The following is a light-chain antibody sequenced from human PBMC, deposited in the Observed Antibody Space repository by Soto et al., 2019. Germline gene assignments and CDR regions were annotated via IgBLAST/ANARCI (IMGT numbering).Light chain of an antibody. Sequence: EIVLTQSPGTLSLSPGERATLSCRASQSVSSSYLAWYQQKPGQAPRLLIYGASSRANGIPDRFSGSGSGTDFPLTISRREPEDFAVYYCQQYGSSPFGGGTKVDI. J-gene: IGKJ4*01. CDR3: QQYGSSP. V-gene: IGKV3-20*01. CDR1: QSVSSSY. CDR2: GAS.